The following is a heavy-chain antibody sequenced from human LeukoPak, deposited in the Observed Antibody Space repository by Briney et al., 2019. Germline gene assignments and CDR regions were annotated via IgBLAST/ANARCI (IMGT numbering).Heavy chain of an antibody. CDR2: ISGSGGST. J-gene: IGHJ4*02. CDR3: AKGVIVVVLLATIDY. D-gene: IGHD3-22*01. V-gene: IGHV3-23*01. CDR1: GFTFSSYA. Sequence: GGSLRLSCAASGFTFSSYAMSWVRQAPGKGLEWVSAISGSGGSTYYADSVKGRFTISRDNSKNTLYLQMNSLRAEDTAVYYCAKGVIVVVLLATIDYWGQGTLVTVSS.